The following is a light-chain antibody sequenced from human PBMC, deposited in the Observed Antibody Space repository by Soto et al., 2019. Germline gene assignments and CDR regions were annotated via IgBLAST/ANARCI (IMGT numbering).Light chain of an antibody. CDR2: AAS. V-gene: IGKV1-39*01. J-gene: IGKJ1*01. CDR1: QSISSY. CDR3: QQSYSTPQT. Sequence: DIQMTQSPSSLSASVGDRVTITCRASQSISSYLNWYQQKPGKAPKLLIYAASSLQSAVPSMFSGSGSGTDFTLTISSLQPEDFATYYCQQSYSTPQTVGQGTKVDSK.